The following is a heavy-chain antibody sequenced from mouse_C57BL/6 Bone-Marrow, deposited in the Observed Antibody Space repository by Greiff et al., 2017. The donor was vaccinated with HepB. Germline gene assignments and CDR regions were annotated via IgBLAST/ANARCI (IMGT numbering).Heavy chain of an antibody. CDR3: ASEDSNYEEVFYYAMDY. CDR2: ISDGGSYT. CDR1: GFTFSSYA. D-gene: IGHD2-5*01. Sequence: EVKLMESGGGLVKPGGSLKLSCAASGFTFSSYAMSWVRQTPEKRLEWVATISDGGSYTYYPDNVKGRFTISRDNAKNNLYLQMRHLKSEDTAMYYFASEDSNYEEVFYYAMDYWGQGTSVTVSS. J-gene: IGHJ4*01. V-gene: IGHV5-4*03.